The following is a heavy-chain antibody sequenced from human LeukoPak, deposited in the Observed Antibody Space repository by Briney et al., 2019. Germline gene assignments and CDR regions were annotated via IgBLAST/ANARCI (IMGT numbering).Heavy chain of an antibody. Sequence: GGSLRLSCAASGFTFSSYSMNWVRQAPGKGLEWVSSISSSSIYIYYADSVKGRFTISRDNAKNSLYLQMNSLRAEDTAVYYCARGFGDYAFDIWGQGTMVTVSS. D-gene: IGHD3-10*01. V-gene: IGHV3-21*01. CDR2: ISSSSIYI. CDR1: GFTFSSYS. J-gene: IGHJ3*02. CDR3: ARGFGDYAFDI.